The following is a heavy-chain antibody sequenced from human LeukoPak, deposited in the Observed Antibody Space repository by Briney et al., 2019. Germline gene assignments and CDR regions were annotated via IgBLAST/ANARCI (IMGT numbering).Heavy chain of an antibody. Sequence: ASVKVSFKASGYTFTGYYMHWVRQAPGQGLEWMGWINPNSGGTNYAQKFQGRVTMTRDTPISTAYMELSRLRSDDTAVYYCARAGTYYDILTGYYSNDYYGMDVWGQGTTVTVSS. D-gene: IGHD3-9*01. CDR1: GYTFTGYY. J-gene: IGHJ6*02. V-gene: IGHV1-2*02. CDR2: INPNSGGT. CDR3: ARAGTYYDILTGYYSNDYYGMDV.